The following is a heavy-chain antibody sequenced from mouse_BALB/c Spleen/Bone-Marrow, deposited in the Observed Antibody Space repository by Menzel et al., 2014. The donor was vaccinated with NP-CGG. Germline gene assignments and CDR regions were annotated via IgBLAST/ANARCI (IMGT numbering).Heavy chain of an antibody. CDR2: IDPANGNT. J-gene: IGHJ4*01. CDR3: ARGLLQYYYAMDY. CDR1: GFNIKDTY. Sequence: EVQLVESGAELVKPGASVKSSCTASGFNIKDTYMHWVKQRPEQGLEWIGRIDPANGNTKYDPKFQGKATITADTSSNTAYLQLSSLTSEDTAVYYCARGLLQYYYAMDYWGQGTSVTVSS. V-gene: IGHV14-3*02. D-gene: IGHD2-3*01.